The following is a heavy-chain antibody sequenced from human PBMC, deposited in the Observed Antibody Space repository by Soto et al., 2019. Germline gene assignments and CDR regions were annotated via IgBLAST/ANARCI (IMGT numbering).Heavy chain of an antibody. V-gene: IGHV3-30*03. CDR3: AGSSLVVAGYFDY. D-gene: IGHD6-19*01. CDR2: ISYDGSNK. J-gene: IGHJ4*02. CDR1: GFTFSSYG. Sequence: GGSLRLSCAASGFTFSSYGMHWVRQAPGKGLEWVAVISYDGSNKYYADSVKGRFTISRDNSKNTLYLQMNSLRAEDTAVYYCAGSSLVVAGYFDYWGQGTLVTVSS.